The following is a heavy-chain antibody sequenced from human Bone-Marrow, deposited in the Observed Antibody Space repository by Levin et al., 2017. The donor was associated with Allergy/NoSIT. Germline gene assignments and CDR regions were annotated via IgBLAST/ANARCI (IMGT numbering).Heavy chain of an antibody. V-gene: IGHV3-11*05. CDR3: ARGPYSSSWYTRFPDWYFDL. CDR1: GFTFSDYY. Sequence: GGSLRLSCAASGFTFSDYYMSWIRQAPGKGLEWVSYISSSSSYTNYADSVKGRFTISRDNAKNSLYLQMNSLRAEDTAVYYCARGPYSSSWYTRFPDWYFDLWGRGTLVTVSS. J-gene: IGHJ2*01. D-gene: IGHD6-13*01. CDR2: ISSSSSYT.